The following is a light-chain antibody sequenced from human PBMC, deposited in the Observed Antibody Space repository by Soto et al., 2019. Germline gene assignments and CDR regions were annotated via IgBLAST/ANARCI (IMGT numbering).Light chain of an antibody. CDR2: NTN. Sequence: QLVLTQPPSASGTPGQRVTISCSGSSSNIGTNTVNWYQQFPGSAPQLLLYNTNQRPSGVPGRFSGSKSGTSASLAISGLQSEDEADYYCAAWDGSLDVVLFGRGTKLTVL. V-gene: IGLV1-44*01. CDR3: AAWDGSLDVVL. J-gene: IGLJ2*01. CDR1: SSNIGTNT.